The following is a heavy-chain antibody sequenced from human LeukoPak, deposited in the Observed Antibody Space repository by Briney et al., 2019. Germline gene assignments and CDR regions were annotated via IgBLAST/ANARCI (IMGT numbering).Heavy chain of an antibody. CDR3: AREDSSSWYYYGMDV. D-gene: IGHD6-13*01. CDR1: GGSFSGYY. J-gene: IGHJ6*04. Sequence: SETLSLTCAVYGGSFSGYYWSWIRQPPGKGLEWIGEINHSGSTNYNPSLKSRVTISVDKSKNQFSLKLSSVTAADTAVYYCAREDSSSWYYYGMDVWGKGTTVTVSS. CDR2: INHSGST. V-gene: IGHV4-34*01.